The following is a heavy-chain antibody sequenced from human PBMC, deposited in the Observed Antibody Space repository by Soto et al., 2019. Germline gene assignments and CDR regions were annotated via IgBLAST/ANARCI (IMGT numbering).Heavy chain of an antibody. D-gene: IGHD3-3*01. CDR2: ISAYNGNT. J-gene: IGHJ6*02. V-gene: IGHV1-18*01. CDR3: ARDKKNNGIFGVVYHYYYYGMDV. Sequence: ASVKVSCKASGYTFTSYGISWVRQAPGQGLEWMGWISAYNGNTNDAQKLQGRVTMTTDTSTSTAYMELRSLRSDDTAVYYCARDKKNNGIFGVVYHYYYYGMDVWGQGTTVTVSS. CDR1: GYTFTSYG.